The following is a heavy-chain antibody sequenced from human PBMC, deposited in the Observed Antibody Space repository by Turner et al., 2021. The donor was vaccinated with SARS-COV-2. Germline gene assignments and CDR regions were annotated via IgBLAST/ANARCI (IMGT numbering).Heavy chain of an antibody. J-gene: IGHJ4*02. D-gene: IGHD3-9*01. CDR1: GDSNSGYY. CDR2: MYTSGST. CDR3: ARSGTGRYFDWLLLIDY. V-gene: IGHV4-4*07. Sequence: QVQLQESGPGLVKPSPTLSLTCRVSGDSNSGYYWSWIRQPAGKGLEWTGRMYTSGSTNYNPSLKSRVTMSIDSSKNQFYLKLNSVTAADTAMYYCARSGTGRYFDWLLLIDYWGQGTLVTVSS.